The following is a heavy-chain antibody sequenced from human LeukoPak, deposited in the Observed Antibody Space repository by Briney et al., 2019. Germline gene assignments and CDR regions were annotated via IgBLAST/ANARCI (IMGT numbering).Heavy chain of an antibody. V-gene: IGHV3-33*01. CDR1: GFSFSNYD. CDR3: ATMDV. CDR2: IWYDGSNK. J-gene: IGHJ6*02. Sequence: GGSLRLSCAASGFSFSNYDMHWVRQAPGKGLEWVAIIWYDGSNKYYGDSVKGRFTISRDNSKNTLYLQMNSLRAEDTAMYYCATMDVWGQGTTVTVSS.